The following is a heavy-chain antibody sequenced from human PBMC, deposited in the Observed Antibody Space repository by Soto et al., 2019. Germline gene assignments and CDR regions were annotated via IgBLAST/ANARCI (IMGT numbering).Heavy chain of an antibody. J-gene: IGHJ4*02. Sequence: SETLSLTCAVYGGSFSGYYWSWIRQPPGKGLEWIGEINHSGSTNYNPSLKSRVTISVDTSKNQFSLKLSSVTAADTAVYYCARGNIRWLVTRIDYWGQGTLVPSPQ. CDR1: GGSFSGYY. V-gene: IGHV4-34*01. D-gene: IGHD6-19*01. CDR2: INHSGST. CDR3: ARGNIRWLVTRIDY.